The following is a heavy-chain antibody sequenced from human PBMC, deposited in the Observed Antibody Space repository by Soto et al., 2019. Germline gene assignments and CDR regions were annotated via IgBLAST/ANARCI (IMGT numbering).Heavy chain of an antibody. CDR2: ISGSGGST. J-gene: IGHJ6*03. D-gene: IGHD3-3*01. CDR3: AKGPRKSYDFWSGYPGGQGYMDV. CDR1: GFTFSSYA. V-gene: IGHV3-23*01. Sequence: GGSLRLSCAASGFTFSSYAMSWVRQAPGKGLEWVSAISGSGGSTYYADSVKGRFTISRDNSKNTLYLQMNSLRAEDTAVYYCAKGPRKSYDFWSGYPGGQGYMDVWGKGTTVTVSS.